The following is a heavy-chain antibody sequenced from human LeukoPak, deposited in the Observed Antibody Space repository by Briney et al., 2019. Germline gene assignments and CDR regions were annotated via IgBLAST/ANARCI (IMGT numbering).Heavy chain of an antibody. D-gene: IGHD4-23*01. J-gene: IGHJ4*02. V-gene: IGHV1-46*01. CDR2: INPSGGST. CDR1: GFTFTSYY. Sequence: ASVKVSCKASGFTFTSYYMHWVRQAPGQGLEWMGIINPSGGSTSYAQKFQGRVTMTRDTSTSTVYMELSSLRSEDTAVYYCARDSMVVTLDYWGQGTLVTVSS. CDR3: ARDSMVVTLDY.